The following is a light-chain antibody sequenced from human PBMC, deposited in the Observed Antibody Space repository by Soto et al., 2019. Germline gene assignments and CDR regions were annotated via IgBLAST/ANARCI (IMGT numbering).Light chain of an antibody. CDR2: EVS. V-gene: IGLV2-14*01. Sequence: QSVLTQPASVSGSPGQSITISCTGTSSDVGAYKYVSWYQQHPGKAPKLLIFEVSDRPSGVSNRFSGSKPGNTASLTISGLQAEDEADYFCSSFTTYSSYVFGTGTKVTVL. J-gene: IGLJ1*01. CDR3: SSFTTYSSYV. CDR1: SSDVGAYKY.